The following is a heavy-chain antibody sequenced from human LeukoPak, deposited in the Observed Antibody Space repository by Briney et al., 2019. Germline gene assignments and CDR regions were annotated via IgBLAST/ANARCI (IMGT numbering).Heavy chain of an antibody. D-gene: IGHD6-19*01. V-gene: IGHV1-18*03. CDR2: TSAYNGNT. J-gene: IGHJ5*02. Sequence: GASEKVSCKASGYSNTSYGICWVRQAAGQWLEWMGWTSAYNGNTNYAQKLQGRVTMTTDTSTSTAYMELRSLRSDDMAVYYCARVSGHFDGAVAGTVNWFDPWGQGALVTVSS. CDR1: GYSNTSYG. CDR3: ARVSGHFDGAVAGTVNWFDP.